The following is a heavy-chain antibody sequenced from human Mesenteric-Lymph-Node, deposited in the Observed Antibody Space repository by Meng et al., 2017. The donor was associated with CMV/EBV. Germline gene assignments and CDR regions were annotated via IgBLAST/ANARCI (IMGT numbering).Heavy chain of an antibody. Sequence: SCKTSASAFKSYAFNWVRQAPGQGLEWMGGIIPMFGTPTYAQKFQGRVTITADESTSTAYMELSSLTSEDTAVIYCARGDPGTGSDYYWGQGTLVTVSS. V-gene: IGHV1-69*01. CDR2: IIPMFGTP. D-gene: IGHD1-14*01. CDR3: ARGDPGTGSDYY. CDR1: ASAFKSYA. J-gene: IGHJ4*02.